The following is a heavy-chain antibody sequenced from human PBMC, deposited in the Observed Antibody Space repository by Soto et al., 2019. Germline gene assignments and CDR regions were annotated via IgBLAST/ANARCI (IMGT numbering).Heavy chain of an antibody. CDR2: INPNSGGT. Sequence: ASLKVSCKASGYSFTGYYMAWVRQAPGQGLEWMGWINPNSGGTNYAQKFQGRVTMTRDTSISTAYMELSRLRSDDTAVYYCARGTYDSSGYFEYYFDYWGQGTLVTVS. J-gene: IGHJ4*02. V-gene: IGHV1-2*02. D-gene: IGHD3-22*01. CDR3: ARGTYDSSGYFEYYFDY. CDR1: GYSFTGYY.